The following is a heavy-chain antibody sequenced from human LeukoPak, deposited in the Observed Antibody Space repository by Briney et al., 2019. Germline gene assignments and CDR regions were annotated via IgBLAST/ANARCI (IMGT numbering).Heavy chain of an antibody. CDR2: TYYTSKWYT. Sequence: KPSQTLSLTCAISGDSVSGSTAAWHWIRQSPSRGLEWLGRTYYTSKWYTDYAVSVKSRISINPDTSKNQFSLQLNSVTPEDTAVYYCARDRLGMNRYFDYWGQGTLVTVSS. D-gene: IGHD7-27*01. J-gene: IGHJ4*01. CDR1: GDSVSGSTAA. CDR3: ARDRLGMNRYFDY. V-gene: IGHV6-1*01.